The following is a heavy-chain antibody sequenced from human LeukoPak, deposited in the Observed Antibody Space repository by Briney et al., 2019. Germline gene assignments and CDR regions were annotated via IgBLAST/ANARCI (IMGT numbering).Heavy chain of an antibody. CDR1: GGSFSGYY. CDR2: INHSGST. J-gene: IGHJ5*02. D-gene: IGHD3-3*01. CDR3: ARGRHCYYDFWSGEPSCWFDP. Sequence: PSETLSLTCAVYGGSFSGYYWSWIRQPPGKGLEWIGEINHSGSTNYNPSLKSRVTISVDTSKNQFSLKLSPVTAADTAVYYCARGRHCYYDFWSGEPSCWFDPWGQGTLVTVSS. V-gene: IGHV4-34*01.